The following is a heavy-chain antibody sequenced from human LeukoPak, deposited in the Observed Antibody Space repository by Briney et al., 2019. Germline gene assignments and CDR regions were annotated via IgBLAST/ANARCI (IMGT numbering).Heavy chain of an antibody. CDR1: GYTFTSYA. V-gene: IGHV7-4-1*02. CDR3: ARVSQGRYYYDSSGFDY. J-gene: IGHJ4*02. D-gene: IGHD3-22*01. CDR2: INTNTGNP. Sequence: ASVKVSCKASGYTFTSYATNWVRQAPGQGLEWMGWINTNTGNPTYAQGFTGRFVFSLDTSVSTAYLQISSLKAEDTAVYYCARVSQGRYYYDSSGFDYWGQGTLVTVSS.